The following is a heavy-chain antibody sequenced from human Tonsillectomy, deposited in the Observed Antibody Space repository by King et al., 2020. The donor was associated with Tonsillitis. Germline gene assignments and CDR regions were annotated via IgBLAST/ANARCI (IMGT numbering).Heavy chain of an antibody. D-gene: IGHD4-17*01. Sequence: QLQESGPGLVKPSETLSLTCTVSGSSISSNYYWGWLRQPPGKGLEWIGSIYHSGSTYYNTSLKSRVTITVDTSKSQFALTLSSVTAADTAVYYCARVGGDSLERLFDPWGQGTLVTVSS. CDR2: IYHSGST. CDR3: ARVGGDSLERLFDP. J-gene: IGHJ5*02. V-gene: IGHV4-38-2*02. CDR1: GSSISSNYY.